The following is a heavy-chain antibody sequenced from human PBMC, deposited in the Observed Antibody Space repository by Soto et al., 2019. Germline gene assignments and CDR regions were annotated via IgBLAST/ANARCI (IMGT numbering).Heavy chain of an antibody. Sequence: PGGSLRLSCAASGFTFSIYAMHWVRQAPGKXLXXVAVISYDGSNKYYADSVKGRFTIYRDNSKNTLYLQMNSLRAEETAVYYCARERSEIQIWLYYYYYGMDVWGQGTTVTVSS. D-gene: IGHD5-18*01. CDR2: ISYDGSNK. J-gene: IGHJ6*02. CDR1: GFTFSIYA. CDR3: ARERSEIQIWLYYYYYGMDV. V-gene: IGHV3-30-3*01.